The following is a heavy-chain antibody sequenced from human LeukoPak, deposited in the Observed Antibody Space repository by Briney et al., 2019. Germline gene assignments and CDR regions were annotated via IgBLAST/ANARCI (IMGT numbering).Heavy chain of an antibody. V-gene: IGHV3-21*01. J-gene: IGHJ5*02. CDR3: ARARVKSSSSRGPGNWFDP. Sequence: GVSLRLSCAASGFTFSSYSMNWVRQAPGKGLEWVSSISSSSSYIYYADSVKGRFTISRDNAKNSLYLQMNSLRAEDTAVYYCARARVKSSSSRGPGNWFDPWGRGTLVTVSS. CDR1: GFTFSSYS. D-gene: IGHD6-6*01. CDR2: ISSSSSYI.